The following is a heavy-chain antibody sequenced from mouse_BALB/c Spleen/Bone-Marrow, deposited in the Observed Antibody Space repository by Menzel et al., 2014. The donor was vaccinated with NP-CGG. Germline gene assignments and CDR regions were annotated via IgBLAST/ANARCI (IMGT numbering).Heavy chain of an antibody. D-gene: IGHD1-1*01. Sequence: VQLQESGAELMKPGASVKISCKATGYTFSSYWIEWVKQRPGHGLEWIGEILPGSATTNNNEKFKGKATFTADTSSSTASMQLSSLTSEDSAVYYYARLRYGSGYFDYWGQGTTLTVSS. J-gene: IGHJ2*01. CDR3: ARLRYGSGYFDY. CDR2: ILPGSATT. V-gene: IGHV1-9*01. CDR1: GYTFSSYW.